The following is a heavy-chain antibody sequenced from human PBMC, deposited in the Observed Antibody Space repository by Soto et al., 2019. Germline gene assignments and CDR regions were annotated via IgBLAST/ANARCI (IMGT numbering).Heavy chain of an antibody. CDR2: LSGSGGST. CDR3: AKDQTPFDYVDYALYYYYYYMDV. Sequence: EVQLLESGGGLVQPGGSLRLSCAASGFTFSSYAMSWVRQAPGKGLEWVSALSGSGGSTYYADSVKGRFTISRDNSKNTLYLQMNSLRAEDTAVYYCAKDQTPFDYVDYALYYYYYYMDVWGKGTTVTVSS. V-gene: IGHV3-23*01. CDR1: GFTFSSYA. J-gene: IGHJ6*03. D-gene: IGHD4-17*01.